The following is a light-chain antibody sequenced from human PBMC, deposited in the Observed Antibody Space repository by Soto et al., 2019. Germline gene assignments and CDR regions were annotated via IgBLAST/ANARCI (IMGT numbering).Light chain of an antibody. CDR1: QSVSSSY. V-gene: IGKV3-20*01. Sequence: EIVLTQSPGTLSLSPGERATLSCRASQSVSSSYLAWFQQKPGQAPRLLIYGASSRATGIPDRFSGSGSGTYFTLTSSRLEPEYFAFFYWQQYASSPHTFGQGTKLEIK. CDR3: QQYASSPHT. CDR2: GAS. J-gene: IGKJ2*01.